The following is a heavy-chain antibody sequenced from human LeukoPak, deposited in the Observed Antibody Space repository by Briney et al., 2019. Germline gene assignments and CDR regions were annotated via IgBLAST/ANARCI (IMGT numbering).Heavy chain of an antibody. J-gene: IGHJ6*02. Sequence: SEPLSLPCAVYGGSFIGYYWSWIRQPPGKGLEWIGEINHSGSTNYNPSLKSRVTISVDTSKNQFSLKLSSVTAAATAVYYCARDRKDYFDMDVWGQGTTVTVSS. CDR2: INHSGST. CDR3: ARDRKDYFDMDV. V-gene: IGHV4-34*01. CDR1: GGSFIGYY.